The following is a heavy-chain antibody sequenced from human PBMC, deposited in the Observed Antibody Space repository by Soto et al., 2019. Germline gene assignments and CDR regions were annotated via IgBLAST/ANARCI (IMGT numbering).Heavy chain of an antibody. D-gene: IGHD2-15*01. V-gene: IGHV3-30*18. CDR3: AKDLDVVMVLSATRGLDV. CDR1: GFTFSNFG. Sequence: PGGSLRLSCVASGFTFSNFGMHWVRQAPGKGLEWVAGISYDGRSESYVDSVRGRFTLSRDNSKNTLSLQMISLRPEDTGVYYCAKDLDVVMVLSATRGLDVWGQGTTVTAP. J-gene: IGHJ6*02. CDR2: ISYDGRSE.